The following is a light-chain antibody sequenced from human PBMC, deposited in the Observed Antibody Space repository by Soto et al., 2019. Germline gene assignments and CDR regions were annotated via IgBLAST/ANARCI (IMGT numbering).Light chain of an antibody. Sequence: EIVMTQSPATLSVSPGERATLSCRASQSVSSNLAWYQQKPGQAPRLLIYYASTRATGIPARFSGSGSVTEFTLTISSLQSEDFAVYYCQQYNSWPYTFGQGTKLEIK. CDR1: QSVSSN. J-gene: IGKJ2*01. CDR2: YAS. CDR3: QQYNSWPYT. V-gene: IGKV3-15*01.